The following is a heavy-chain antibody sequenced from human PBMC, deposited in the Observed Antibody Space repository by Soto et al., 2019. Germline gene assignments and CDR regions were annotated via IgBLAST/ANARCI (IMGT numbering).Heavy chain of an antibody. CDR3: ARGSGPRGRPY. CDR1: GFTFSNHW. Sequence: GGSLRLACAGSGFTFSNHWMHWVRQAPGKGLVWVARINGYGSTTTDVESVKGRFTISRDNAKNTVYLQMNSLRVEDTAVYYCARGSGPRGRPYWGQGILVTVSS. CDR2: INGYGSTT. J-gene: IGHJ4*02. V-gene: IGHV3-74*01. D-gene: IGHD6-25*01.